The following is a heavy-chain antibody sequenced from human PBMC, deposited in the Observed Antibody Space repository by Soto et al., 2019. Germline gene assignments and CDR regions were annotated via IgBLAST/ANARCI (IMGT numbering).Heavy chain of an antibody. CDR2: VNPDSGAT. CDR3: ARGTPYYDFWSGYAFDH. D-gene: IGHD3-3*01. J-gene: IGHJ4*02. CDR1: GYTVKGYY. Sequence: ASVKVSCKASGYTVKGYYMHWVRQAPGQGLEWMGWVNPDSGATNYTQKFQGRVTMTRDTSITTAYMELSRLTSDDTAVYYCARGTPYYDFWSGYAFDHWGQGTLVTVSS. V-gene: IGHV1-2*02.